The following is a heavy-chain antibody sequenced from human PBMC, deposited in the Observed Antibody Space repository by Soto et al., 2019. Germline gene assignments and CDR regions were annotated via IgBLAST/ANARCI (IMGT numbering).Heavy chain of an antibody. CDR1: GFTFSSYS. J-gene: IGHJ4*02. D-gene: IGHD1-26*01. V-gene: IGHV3-48*02. CDR2: ISSSSSTI. CDR3: ARDWSGTYWVGYYFDY. Sequence: EVQLVESGGGLLQPGGSLRLSCAASGFTFSSYSMNWVRQAPGKGLEWVSYISSSSSTIYYADSVKGRFTISRDNAKNSLFLRMNGLRDEDTAVYYCARDWSGTYWVGYYFDYWGQGTLVTVSP.